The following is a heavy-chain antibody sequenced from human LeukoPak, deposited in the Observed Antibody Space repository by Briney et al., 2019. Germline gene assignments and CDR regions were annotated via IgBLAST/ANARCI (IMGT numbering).Heavy chain of an antibody. CDR3: AREGYYYGSGSYYNVLDY. V-gene: IGHV3-21*01. D-gene: IGHD3-10*01. CDR1: GFTFSSYS. CDR2: ISSSSSYI. Sequence: GGSLRLSCAASGFTFSSYSMNWVRQAPGKGLEWVSSISSSSSYIYYADSVKGRFTISRDNAKNSMYLQMNSLRAEDTAVYYCAREGYYYGSGSYYNVLDYWGQGTLVTVSS. J-gene: IGHJ4*02.